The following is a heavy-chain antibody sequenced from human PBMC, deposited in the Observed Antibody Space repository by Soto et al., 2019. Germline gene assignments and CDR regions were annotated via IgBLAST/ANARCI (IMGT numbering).Heavy chain of an antibody. CDR3: ARVRIYCSSTSCYSSGGGDKYYGMDV. Sequence: VASVKVSCKASGYTFTGYYMHWVRQAPGQGLEWMGWINPNSGGTNYAQKFQGRVTMTRDTSISTAYMELSRLRSDDTAVYYCARVRIYCSSTSCYSSGGGDKYYGMDVWGQGTTVTVS. V-gene: IGHV1-2*02. CDR1: GYTFTGYY. D-gene: IGHD2-2*01. J-gene: IGHJ6*02. CDR2: INPNSGGT.